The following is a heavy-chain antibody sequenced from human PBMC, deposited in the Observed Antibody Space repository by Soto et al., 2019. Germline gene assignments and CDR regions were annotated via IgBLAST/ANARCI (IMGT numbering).Heavy chain of an antibody. CDR3: AREDGSGYKFFDY. J-gene: IGHJ4*02. D-gene: IGHD3-22*01. Sequence: SETLSLTCTVSGGSIIGYYWSWIRQPPGKGLEWIGYIYYSGSTSYNPSLKSRLTISVDTSKNQFSLRLTSVTAADTAVYYCAREDGSGYKFFDYWGQGTLVTVSS. V-gene: IGHV4-59*01. CDR2: IYYSGST. CDR1: GGSIIGYY.